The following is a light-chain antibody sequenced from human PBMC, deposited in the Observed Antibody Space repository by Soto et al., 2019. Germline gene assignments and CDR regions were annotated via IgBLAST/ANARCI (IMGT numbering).Light chain of an antibody. V-gene: IGKV3-15*01. J-gene: IGKJ1*01. CDR2: GAS. CDR1: QSISSS. Sequence: EVVMTQSPATLSVSPGERATLSCRASQSISSSLAWYQQKPCQAPRLLIYGASTRATGVPARFSGSGSGTEFTLTISSLQSEDVAVYYCQHFHNWPPWTFGQGTRVEI. CDR3: QHFHNWPPWT.